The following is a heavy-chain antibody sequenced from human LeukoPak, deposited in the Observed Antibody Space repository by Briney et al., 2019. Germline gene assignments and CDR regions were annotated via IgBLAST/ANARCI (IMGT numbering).Heavy chain of an antibody. CDR3: ATTFGTMVRGVIKDY. CDR2: INHSGST. D-gene: IGHD3-10*01. V-gene: IGHV4-34*01. CDR1: GGSFSGYY. J-gene: IGHJ4*02. Sequence: SETLSLTCAVYGGSFSGYYWSWIRQPPGKGLEWIGEINHSGSTNYNPSLKSRVTISVDTSKNQFSLKLSSVTAADTAVYYCATTFGTMVRGVIKDYWGQGTLVTVSS.